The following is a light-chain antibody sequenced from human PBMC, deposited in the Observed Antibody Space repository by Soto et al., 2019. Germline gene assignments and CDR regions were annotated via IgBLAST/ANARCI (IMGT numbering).Light chain of an antibody. V-gene: IGKV1-5*03. CDR1: QPIGEF. Sequence: DIQMTQSPSTLSASVGDRVTITCRASQPIGEFLAWYQQKPGKAPKLLIYQASRLERWVPSRFSGGGSGTEFTLNISSLQPDDFASYYCQQFQTYVFGQGTKVEIK. CDR2: QAS. CDR3: QQFQTYV. J-gene: IGKJ1*01.